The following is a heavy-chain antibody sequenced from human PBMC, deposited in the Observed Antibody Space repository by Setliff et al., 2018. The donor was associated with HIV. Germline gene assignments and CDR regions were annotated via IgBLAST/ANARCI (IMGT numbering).Heavy chain of an antibody. CDR2: IYHSEYT. CDR1: GGSISSDNW. V-gene: IGHV4-4*02. D-gene: IGHD3-3*02. Sequence: SETLSLTCAVSGGSISSDNWWTWVRQAPGKGLEWIGEIYHSEYTNYNPSLKSRVSMSVDKSKNQFSVKLTSVTAADTAVYYCAREVGGSFGIGSTVLDPWGQGTLVTVSS. CDR3: AREVGGSFGIGSTVLDP. J-gene: IGHJ5*02.